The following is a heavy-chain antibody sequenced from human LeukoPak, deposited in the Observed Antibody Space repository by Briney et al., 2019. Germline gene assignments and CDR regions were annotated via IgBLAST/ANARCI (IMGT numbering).Heavy chain of an antibody. CDR1: GFTVNSNY. CDR3: AREVANGASYSSAWSV. CDR2: IYTDDQT. Sequence: GGSLRLSCAAPGFTVNSNYMNWVRQVPGKGLEWLSVIYTDDQTYYADAVKGRFIVSRDISKNTLYLQVNNVTAEDTAIYYCAREVANGASYSSAWSVWGQGTTVSVSS. J-gene: IGHJ6*02. D-gene: IGHD6-19*01. V-gene: IGHV3-53*01.